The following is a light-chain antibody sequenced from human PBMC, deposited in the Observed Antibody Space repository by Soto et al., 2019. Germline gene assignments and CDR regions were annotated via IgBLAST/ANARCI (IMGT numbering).Light chain of an antibody. J-gene: IGLJ1*01. V-gene: IGLV1-51*01. CDR3: GSWDSSLSAYV. Sequence: QTVVTQPPSVSAAPGQKVTISCSGGSSNIGINSVSWYQQLPEAAPKLLIFDDNKRPSGIPDRFSGSKSGTSATLGITGFQTGDEADYYCGSWDSSLSAYVFGTGTKLTVL. CDR2: DDN. CDR1: SSNIGINS.